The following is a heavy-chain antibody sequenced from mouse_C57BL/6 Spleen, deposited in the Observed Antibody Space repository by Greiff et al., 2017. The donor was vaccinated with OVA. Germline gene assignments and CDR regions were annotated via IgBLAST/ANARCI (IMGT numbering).Heavy chain of an antibody. V-gene: IGHV5-4*01. Sequence: DVMLVESGGGLVKPGGSLKLSCAASGFTFSSYAMSWVRQTPEKRLEWVATISDGGSYTYYPDNVKGRFTISRDNAKNNLYLQMSHLKSEDTAMYYCAREGGTDYAMDYWGQGTSVTVSS. D-gene: IGHD3-3*01. CDR1: GFTFSSYA. J-gene: IGHJ4*01. CDR3: AREGGTDYAMDY. CDR2: ISDGGSYT.